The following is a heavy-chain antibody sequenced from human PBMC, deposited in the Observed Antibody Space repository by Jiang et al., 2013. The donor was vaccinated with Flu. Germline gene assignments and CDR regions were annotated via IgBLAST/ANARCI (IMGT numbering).Heavy chain of an antibody. CDR1: GFTFSNYL. J-gene: IGHJ1*01. Sequence: QLLESGGGFVQPGGSLRLSCAASGFTFSNYLMHWVRQAPGKGLVWVSRIYTDGSASGYADSVKGRFTISRDNAKNTLHLQMDSLRAEDTAVYYCARQDTLYSGIYYDYFLHWGQGTLVTVSS. CDR3: ARQDTLYSGIYYDYFLH. V-gene: IGHV3-74*02. D-gene: IGHD1-26*01. CDR2: IYTDGSAS.